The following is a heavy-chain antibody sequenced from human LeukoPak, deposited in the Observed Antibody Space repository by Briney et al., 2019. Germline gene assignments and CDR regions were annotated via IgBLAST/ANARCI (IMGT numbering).Heavy chain of an antibody. CDR1: GGSISSGNYY. CDR2: IYTSGST. V-gene: IGHV4-61*02. J-gene: IGHJ5*02. D-gene: IGHD6-19*01. Sequence: PSETLSLTCTVSGGSISSGNYYWSWIRQPAGKGLEGIGRIYTSGSTNYNPSLKSRVTMSVDTSKNPFSLKLSSVTAADTAMYYCARENNEQGIAVAGPTLSNWFDPSGQGTLVTVSS. CDR3: ARENNEQGIAVAGPTLSNWFDP.